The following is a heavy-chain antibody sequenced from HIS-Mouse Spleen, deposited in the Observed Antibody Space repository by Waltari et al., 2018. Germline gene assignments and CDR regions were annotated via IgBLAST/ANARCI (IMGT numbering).Heavy chain of an antibody. J-gene: IGHJ6*02. CDR2: ISAYNGNT. D-gene: IGHD3-22*01. CDR1: GYTFTSYG. Sequence: QVQLVQSGAEVKKPGASVKVSCKASGYTFTSYGISWVRPAPGPGLEWMGWISAYNGNTNYAQKLQGRVTMTTDTSTSTAYMELRSLRSDDTAVYYCARSYDSSGYSYYYYYYGMDVWGQGTTVTVSS. V-gene: IGHV1-18*01. CDR3: ARSYDSSGYSYYYYYYGMDV.